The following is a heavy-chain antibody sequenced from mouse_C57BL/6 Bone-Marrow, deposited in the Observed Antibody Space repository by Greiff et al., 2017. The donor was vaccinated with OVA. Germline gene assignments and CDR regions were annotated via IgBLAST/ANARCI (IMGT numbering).Heavy chain of an antibody. J-gene: IGHJ4*01. CDR3: ARDLDDYDPASYAMDY. CDR2: IDPSDSYT. V-gene: IGHV1-69*01. Sequence: VQLQQPGAELVMPGASVKLSCKASGYTFTSYWMHWVKQRPGQGLEWIGEIDPSDSYTNYNQKFKGKSTLTVDKSSSTAYMQLSSLTSEDSAVYYVARDLDDYDPASYAMDYWGQGTSVTVSS. CDR1: GYTFTSYW. D-gene: IGHD2-4*01.